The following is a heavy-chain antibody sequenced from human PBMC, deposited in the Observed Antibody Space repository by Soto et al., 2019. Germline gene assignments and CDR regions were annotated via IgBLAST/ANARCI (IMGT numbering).Heavy chain of an antibody. CDR1: GHTFTSYG. D-gene: IGHD3-10*01. Sequence: ASVKVSCKASGHTFTSYGISWVRQAPGQGLEWMGWISAYNGNTNYAQKLQGRVTMTTDTSTSTAYMELRSLRSDDTAVYYCASSLRYYYYGMDVWGQGTTVTVSS. J-gene: IGHJ6*02. CDR2: ISAYNGNT. CDR3: ASSLRYYYYGMDV. V-gene: IGHV1-18*01.